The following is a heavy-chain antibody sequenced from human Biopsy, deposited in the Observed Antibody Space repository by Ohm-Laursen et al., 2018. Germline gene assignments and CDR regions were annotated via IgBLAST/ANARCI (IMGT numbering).Heavy chain of an antibody. CDR3: ARGSFWLGGNYYYYGMDV. D-gene: IGHD3-10*01. Sequence: SVKVSCKASGYTFTSYDINWVRQATGQGIEWMGWMNPNSGNTDYAQKFQGRVTMTRNTSISTAYMELNSLRSEDTAVYYCARGSFWLGGNYYYYGMDVWGQGTTVTVSS. V-gene: IGHV1-8*01. CDR2: MNPNSGNT. CDR1: GYTFTSYD. J-gene: IGHJ6*02.